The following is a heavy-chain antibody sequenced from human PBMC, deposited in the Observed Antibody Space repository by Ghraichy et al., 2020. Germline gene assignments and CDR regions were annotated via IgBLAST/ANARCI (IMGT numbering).Heavy chain of an antibody. CDR2: FDPEDGET. J-gene: IGHJ6*02. D-gene: IGHD2-2*01. V-gene: IGHV1-24*01. CDR1: GYTLTELS. Sequence: ASVKVSCKVSGYTLTELSMHWVRQAPGKGLEWMGGFDPEDGETIYAQKFQGRVTMTEDTSTDTAYMELSSLRSEDTAVYYCATVPGYCSSTSCYRFPYYYYGMDVWGQGTTVTVS. CDR3: ATVPGYCSSTSCYRFPYYYYGMDV.